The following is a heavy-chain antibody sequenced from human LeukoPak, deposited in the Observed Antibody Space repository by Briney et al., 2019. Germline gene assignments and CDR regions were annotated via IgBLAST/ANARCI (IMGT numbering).Heavy chain of an antibody. D-gene: IGHD5-12*01. CDR1: VFTFSRYA. V-gene: IGHV3-23*01. CDR3: TIGPRHKRGFNTY. Sequence: GGPLRLSCAPSVFTFSRYAMIEVRQAPGKGLEWVSGISGSGGSTYHADSVKGRFTISRDNSKNTLYLQMNSRRAEDTAVDFCTIGPRHKRGFNTYWAQGTLVTVSS. J-gene: IGHJ1*01. CDR2: ISGSGGST.